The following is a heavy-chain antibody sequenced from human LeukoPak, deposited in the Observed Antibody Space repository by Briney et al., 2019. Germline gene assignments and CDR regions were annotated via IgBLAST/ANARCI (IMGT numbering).Heavy chain of an antibody. J-gene: IGHJ3*02. V-gene: IGHV1-2*02. CDR3: ARPSLRLGYSSGGSCYDAFDI. CDR1: GYTFLGYY. CDR2: INPNRGCT. D-gene: IGHD2-15*01. Sequence: ASVKDSCQASGYTFLGYYIHGLRQAPGQGLEWMGWINPNRGCTNYAQKVQGRVTMTRDTSISTAYMELSRLRSDDTAVYYCARPSLRLGYSSGGSCYDAFDIWGQGTMVTVSS.